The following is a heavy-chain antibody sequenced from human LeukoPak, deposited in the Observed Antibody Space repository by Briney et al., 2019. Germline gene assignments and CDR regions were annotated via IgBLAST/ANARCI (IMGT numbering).Heavy chain of an antibody. D-gene: IGHD1-14*01. V-gene: IGHV3-48*03. CDR1: GFTFSSYE. CDR2: ITGSSSTI. Sequence: PGGSLRLSCAASGFTFSSYEMNWVRQAPGKGLEWLSYITGSSSTIYYADSVKGRFTISRDNAKNSLYLQMNSLRAEDTAVYYCTRYNNDHFDYWGQGTLVTVSS. J-gene: IGHJ4*02. CDR3: TRYNNDHFDY.